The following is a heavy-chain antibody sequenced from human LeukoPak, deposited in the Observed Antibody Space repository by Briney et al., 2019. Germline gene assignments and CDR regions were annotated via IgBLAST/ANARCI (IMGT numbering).Heavy chain of an antibody. CDR2: MYYSGST. CDR1: GDSITRGSFY. D-gene: IGHD3-10*01. CDR3: ARTLREVRGVIGWFDP. V-gene: IGHV4-39*07. J-gene: IGHJ5*02. Sequence: SETLSLTCSVSGDSITRGSFYWGWIRQPPGKGLEWIGSMYYSGSTYYNPSLKSRVTISLDTSKNQFSLKLNSVTAADTAVYYCARTLREVRGVIGWFDPWGQGTLVTVSS.